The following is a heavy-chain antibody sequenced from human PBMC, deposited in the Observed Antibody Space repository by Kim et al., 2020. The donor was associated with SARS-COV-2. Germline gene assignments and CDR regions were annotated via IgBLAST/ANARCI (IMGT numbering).Heavy chain of an antibody. J-gene: IGHJ6*02. CDR1: GFAFDNYA. V-gene: IGHV3-23*01. Sequence: GGSLRLSCAASGFAFDNYAMLWVRQTPGKGLECVAPISGDGNIRYYADSVKGRFTISRDNSQSMLYLQMSDLRAEDTAVYYCAKGRGYTYGYATAGLDVWGRGTTVIVSS. D-gene: IGHD5-18*01. CDR3: AKGRGYTYGYATAGLDV. CDR2: ISGDGNIR.